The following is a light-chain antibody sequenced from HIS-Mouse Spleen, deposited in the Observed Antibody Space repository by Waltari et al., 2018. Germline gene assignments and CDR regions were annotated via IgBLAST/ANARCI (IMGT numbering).Light chain of an antibody. CDR1: SSDVGSYNL. V-gene: IGLV2-23*03. CDR2: EGS. J-gene: IGLJ1*01. CDR3: CSYAGSSTFEV. Sequence: QSALTQPASVSGSPGQSITSSCTGTSSDVGSYNLVSWYQQHPGKAPKLMIYEGSKRPSGVSNRFSGSKSGNTASLTISGLQAEDEADYYCCSYAGSSTFEVFGTGTKVTVL.